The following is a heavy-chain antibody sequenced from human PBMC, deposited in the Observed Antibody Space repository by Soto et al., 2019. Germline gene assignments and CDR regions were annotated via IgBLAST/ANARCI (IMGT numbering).Heavy chain of an antibody. CDR2: INPNSGGT. D-gene: IGHD6-6*01. CDR1: GYTFTGYY. J-gene: IGHJ4*02. CDR3: ARGGSRAAPAGYFDY. Sequence: ASVKVSCKASGYTFTGYYMHWVRQAPGQGLEWMGWINPNSGGTNYAQKFQGRVTMTRDTSISTAYMELGRLRSDDTAVYYCARGGSRAAPAGYFDYWGQGTLVNVSS. V-gene: IGHV1-2*02.